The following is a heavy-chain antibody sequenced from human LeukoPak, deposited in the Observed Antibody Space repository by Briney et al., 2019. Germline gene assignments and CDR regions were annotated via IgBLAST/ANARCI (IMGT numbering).Heavy chain of an antibody. CDR1: GGSSSGYY. D-gene: IGHD3-16*01. Sequence: SETLSLTCAVYGGSSSGYYWSWIRQSTGKRLHWIGEINHSGVTDYNPSLESRVTISVDTSKSQFSLKLNSVTAADTAVYYCARGLGLSRANYFDFWGQGTLVTVSS. J-gene: IGHJ4*02. CDR2: INHSGVT. V-gene: IGHV4-34*01. CDR3: ARGLGLSRANYFDF.